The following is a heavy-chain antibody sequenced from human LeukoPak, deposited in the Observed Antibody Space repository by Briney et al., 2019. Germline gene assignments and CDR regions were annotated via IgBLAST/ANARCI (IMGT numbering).Heavy chain of an antibody. V-gene: IGHV3-30*02. CDR2: LQKDGSDI. CDR3: ARERQNKDFWSGGDY. D-gene: IGHD3-3*01. CDR1: GFTFSNYG. J-gene: IGHJ4*02. Sequence: GGSLRLSCAASGFTFSNYGMHWVRQAPDKGLEWVAFLQKDGSDIHYADSVEGRFTISRDNSKNTLYLQMNSLRAEDTAVYYCARERQNKDFWSGGDYWGQGTLVTVSS.